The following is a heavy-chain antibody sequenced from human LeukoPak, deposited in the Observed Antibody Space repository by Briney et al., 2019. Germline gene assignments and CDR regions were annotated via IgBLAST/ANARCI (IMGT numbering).Heavy chain of an antibody. D-gene: IGHD3-22*01. V-gene: IGHV4-30-2*01. Sequence: PSETLSLTCAVSGGSISSGGYSWSWIRQPPGKGLEWIGYIYHSGSTYYNPSLKSRVTISVDRSKNQFSLKLSSVTAADTAVYYCARSVSTYYFDYWGQGTLVTVPS. CDR2: IYHSGST. J-gene: IGHJ4*02. CDR3: ARSVSTYYFDY. CDR1: GGSISSGGYS.